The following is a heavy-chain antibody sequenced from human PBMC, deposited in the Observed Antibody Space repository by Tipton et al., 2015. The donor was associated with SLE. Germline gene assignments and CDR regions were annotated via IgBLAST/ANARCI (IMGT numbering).Heavy chain of an antibody. J-gene: IGHJ4*02. CDR3: ARGATVAPAPDY. D-gene: IGHD2-2*01. CDR2: ISSSSSYI. V-gene: IGHV3-21*01. CDR1: GFTISGKS. Sequence: SLRLSCEASGFTISGKSMNWVRQAPGKGLEWVSSISSSSSYIYYADSVKGRFTISRDNAKNSLYLQMNSLRAEDTAVYYCARGATVAPAPDYWGQGTLVPVSS.